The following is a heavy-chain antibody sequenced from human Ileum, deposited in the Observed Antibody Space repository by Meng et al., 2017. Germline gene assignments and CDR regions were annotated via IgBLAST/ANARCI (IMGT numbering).Heavy chain of an antibody. Sequence: VQLQQWGAGLLNPSDIPSLTCAVYDGSFSGYFWSWIRQPPGKGLEWIGEINHSGSTNYNPSLKGRVTISVDTSKSQFSLRLNSVTAADTALYYCAGATIRTYYYGSGSYYFTKWGQGTLVTVSS. CDR1: DGSFSGYF. D-gene: IGHD3-10*01. J-gene: IGHJ4*02. CDR3: AGATIRTYYYGSGSYYFTK. V-gene: IGHV4-34*01. CDR2: INHSGST.